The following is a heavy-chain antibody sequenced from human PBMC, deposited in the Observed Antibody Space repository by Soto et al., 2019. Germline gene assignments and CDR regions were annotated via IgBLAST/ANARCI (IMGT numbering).Heavy chain of an antibody. D-gene: IGHD3-3*01. CDR1: GFALTTSGVG. V-gene: IGHV2-5*02. Sequence: QITLKESGPTVVKPTETLTLTCTFSGFALTTSGVGVGWVRQSPGKAPEWLALIYWDDDKRYSTSLNSRLIITKDTSKNQVVLTMANVDPADRATYYCAHRVLRTVFGLVTTTAIYFDFWGPGTPVVASS. CDR2: IYWDDDK. CDR3: AHRVLRTVFGLVTTTAIYFDF. J-gene: IGHJ4*02.